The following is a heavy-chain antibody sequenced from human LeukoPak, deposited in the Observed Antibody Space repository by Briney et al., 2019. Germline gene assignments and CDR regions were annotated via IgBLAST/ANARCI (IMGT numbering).Heavy chain of an antibody. D-gene: IGHD3-16*01. V-gene: IGHV4-4*02. Sequence: SETLSLTCTVSGNSISNRNCWTWVRQPPGKGLEWIGEIYHNGATNYKPSLKSRVTMSLDKSKNQFSLKLNSVTATDTAVYYCARHYGPWGQGTLVTVSS. CDR3: ARHYGP. J-gene: IGHJ4*02. CDR2: IYHNGAT. CDR1: GNSISNRNC.